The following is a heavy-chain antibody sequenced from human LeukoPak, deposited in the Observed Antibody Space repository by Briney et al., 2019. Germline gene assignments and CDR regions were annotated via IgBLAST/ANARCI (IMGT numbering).Heavy chain of an antibody. Sequence: GESLKISCKGSGYGFTSYWIGWVRQMPGKGLEWMGIIYPGDSDTRYSPSFQGQVTISADKSISTAYLQWSSLKASDTAMYYCAGRSSGYCSGGSCYYNWFDPWGQGTLVTVSS. CDR1: GYGFTSYW. CDR3: AGRSSGYCSGGSCYYNWFDP. V-gene: IGHV5-51*01. J-gene: IGHJ5*02. CDR2: IYPGDSDT. D-gene: IGHD2-15*01.